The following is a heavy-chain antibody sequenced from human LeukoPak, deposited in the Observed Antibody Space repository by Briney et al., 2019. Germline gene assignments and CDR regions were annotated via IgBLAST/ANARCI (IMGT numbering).Heavy chain of an antibody. CDR1: GFTFDDYA. Sequence: GGSLRLSCAASGFTFDDYAMHWVRQAPGKGLEWVSGISWNSGSIGYADSVKGRFTISRDNAKNSLHLQMNSLKTEDTAVYYCTTEWDYYGSGSYYDPFDYWGQGTLVTVSS. CDR3: TTEWDYYGSGSYYDPFDY. D-gene: IGHD3-10*01. CDR2: ISWNSGSI. J-gene: IGHJ4*02. V-gene: IGHV3-9*01.